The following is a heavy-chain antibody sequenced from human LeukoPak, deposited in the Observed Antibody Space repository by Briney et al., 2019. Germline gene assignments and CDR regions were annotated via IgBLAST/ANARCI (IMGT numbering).Heavy chain of an antibody. V-gene: IGHV4-34*01. CDR2: INHRGST. CDR1: GGSFSGYY. D-gene: IGHD2-15*01. J-gene: IGHJ4*02. CDR3: ASRMT. Sequence: SETLSLTCAVYGGSFSGYYWSWIRQPPGKGLEWIGEINHRGSTNYNPSLKSRVTISVDTSKNQFSLKLSSVTAADTAVYYCASRMTWGQGTLVTVSS.